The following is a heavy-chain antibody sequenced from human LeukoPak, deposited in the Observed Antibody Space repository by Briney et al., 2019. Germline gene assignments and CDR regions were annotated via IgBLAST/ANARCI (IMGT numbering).Heavy chain of an antibody. CDR1: GYIFTSYG. CDR3: ARAGAYTFKGVDY. D-gene: IGHD1-26*01. V-gene: IGHV1-18*01. J-gene: IGHJ4*02. CDR2: ISAYNANT. Sequence: GASVKVSCKASGYIFTSYGITWVRQAPGQGLEWMGWISAYNANTNYAQKLQGRVTMTTDTSTSTAYLELRSLRSDDTAVYYCARAGAYTFKGVDYWGQGTLVTVSS.